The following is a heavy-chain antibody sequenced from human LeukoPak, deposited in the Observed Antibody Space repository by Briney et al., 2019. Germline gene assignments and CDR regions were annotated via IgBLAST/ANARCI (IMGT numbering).Heavy chain of an antibody. J-gene: IGHJ4*02. CDR3: ARDMGGG. CDR1: GFTFSSYS. Sequence: PGGSLRLSCAASGFTFSSYSMNWVRQAPGKGLEGVSSISSSSSYIYYADSEKGRLTISRDNAKNSLYLQMNSLRAEDTAVYYCARDMGGGWGQGTLVTVPS. V-gene: IGHV3-21*01. D-gene: IGHD2-15*01. CDR2: ISSSSSYI.